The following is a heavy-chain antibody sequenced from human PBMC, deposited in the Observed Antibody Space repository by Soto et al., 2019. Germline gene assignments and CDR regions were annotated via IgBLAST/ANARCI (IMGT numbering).Heavy chain of an antibody. J-gene: IGHJ6*03. V-gene: IGHV3-9*01. CDR2: ISWNSGSI. D-gene: IGHD4-17*01. CDR3: AKDANSYGDYGGYYYYYMDV. Sequence: GGSLRLSCAASGFTFDDYAMHWVRQAPGKGLEWVSGISWNSGSIGYADSVKGRFTISRDNAKNSLYLQMNSLRAEDTALYYCAKDANSYGDYGGYYYYYMDVWGKGTTVTVSS. CDR1: GFTFDDYA.